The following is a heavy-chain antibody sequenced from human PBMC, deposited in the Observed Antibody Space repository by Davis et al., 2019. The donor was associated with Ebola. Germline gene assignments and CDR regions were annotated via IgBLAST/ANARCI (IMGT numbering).Heavy chain of an antibody. J-gene: IGHJ4*02. D-gene: IGHD3-16*01. CDR3: ARVSWGLSKAFDN. CDR1: GDSVSSGG. V-gene: IGHV6-1*01. CDR2: TYSSSKWYT. Sequence: HSQTLSLTCVISGDSVSSGGWNWIRQSPSRGLEWLGRTYSSSKWYTDYATSVNSRITINPDTSKNQFSLHLNSVTPEDTAVYYCARVSWGLSKAFDNWGQGTLVTVSS.